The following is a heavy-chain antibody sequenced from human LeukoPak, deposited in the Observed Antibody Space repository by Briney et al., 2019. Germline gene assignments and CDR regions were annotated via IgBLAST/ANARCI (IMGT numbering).Heavy chain of an antibody. J-gene: IGHJ3*02. Sequence: GASVKVSCKASGGTFSSYAISWVRQAPGQGLEWMGGIIPIFGTANYAQKFQGRVTITTDESTSTAYMELSSLRSEDTAVYYCASSIAAGSGAFDIWGQGTMVTVSS. D-gene: IGHD6-13*01. CDR3: ASSIAAGSGAFDI. CDR2: IIPIFGTA. CDR1: GGTFSSYA. V-gene: IGHV1-69*05.